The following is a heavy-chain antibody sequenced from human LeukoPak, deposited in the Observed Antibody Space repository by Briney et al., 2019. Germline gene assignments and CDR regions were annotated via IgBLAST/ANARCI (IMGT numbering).Heavy chain of an antibody. Sequence: SETLSLTCTVSGGSISSSSYYWGWIRQPPGKGLEWIGSIYYSGSTYYNPSLKSRVTISVDTSKNQFSLKLSSVTAADTAVYYCASGGGNSVDGWVYFDYWGQGTLVTVSS. J-gene: IGHJ4*02. CDR3: ASGGGNSVDGWVYFDY. CDR2: IYYSGST. CDR1: GGSISSSSYY. D-gene: IGHD4-23*01. V-gene: IGHV4-39*01.